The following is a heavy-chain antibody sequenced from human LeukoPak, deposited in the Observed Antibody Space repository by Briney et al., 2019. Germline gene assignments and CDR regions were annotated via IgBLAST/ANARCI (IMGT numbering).Heavy chain of an antibody. D-gene: IGHD4-17*01. Sequence: KASETLSLTCTVSGGSISSSSYYWGWIRQPPGKGLEWIGSIYYSGSTYYNPSLKSRVTISVDTSKNQFSLKLSSVTAADTAVYYCARPGDYERRDAFDIWGQGTMVTVSS. CDR3: ARPGDYERRDAFDI. V-gene: IGHV4-39*01. J-gene: IGHJ3*02. CDR2: IYYSGST. CDR1: GGSISSSSYY.